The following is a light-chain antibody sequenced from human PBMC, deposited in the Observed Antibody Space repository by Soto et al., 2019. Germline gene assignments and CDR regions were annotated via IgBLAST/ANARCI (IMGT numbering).Light chain of an antibody. CDR1: EPIKTFY. V-gene: IGKV3-15*01. J-gene: IGKJ2*01. CDR2: GVY. CDR3: QQYNIWPQT. Sequence: IVLTQSPATLSLSPGETATLSCKASEPIKTFYFGWYQHKPGQSPRLLINGVYTRATGIPARFSGSGSATEFTLTISSLQAEDFAVYFCQQYNIWPQTFGQGTKVDIK.